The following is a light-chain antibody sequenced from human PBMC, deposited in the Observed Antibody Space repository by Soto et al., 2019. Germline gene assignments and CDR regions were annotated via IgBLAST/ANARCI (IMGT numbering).Light chain of an antibody. J-gene: IGLJ1*01. Sequence: QSVLTQPASVSGSPGQSITISCTGTSSDVGSYNLVSWYQQHPDKAPKLMIYEGSKRPSGVSNRFSGSKSGNTASLTISGLQAEDEADYYCCSYAGSSTPSYVFGTGTKVTVL. CDR3: CSYAGSSTPSYV. V-gene: IGLV2-23*01. CDR1: SSDVGSYNL. CDR2: EGS.